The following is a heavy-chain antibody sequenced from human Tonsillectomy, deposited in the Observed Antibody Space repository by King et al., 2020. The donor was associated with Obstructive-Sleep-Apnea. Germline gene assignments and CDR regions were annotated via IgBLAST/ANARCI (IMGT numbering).Heavy chain of an antibody. J-gene: IGHJ4*02. CDR2: INPSGGST. Sequence: QLVQSGAEVKKPGASVKVSCKASGYTFTSYYMHWVRQAPGQGLEWMGIINPSGGSTSYAQKFQGRVTMTRDTSTSTVYMELSSLRSEDTAVYYCASDMSVTMMVDYWGQGTLVTVSS. CDR1: GYTFTSYY. V-gene: IGHV1-46*01. CDR3: ASDMSVTMMVDY. D-gene: IGHD3-22*01.